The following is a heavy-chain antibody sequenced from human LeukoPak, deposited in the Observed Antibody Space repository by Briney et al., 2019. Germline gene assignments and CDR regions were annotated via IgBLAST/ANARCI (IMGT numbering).Heavy chain of an antibody. CDR3: ARDLRSGYYYGNFDY. CDR2: ISYDGSNK. J-gene: IGHJ4*02. CDR1: GFTFSSYA. D-gene: IGHD3-22*01. Sequence: PGRSLRLSCAASGFTFSSYAMHWVRQAPGKGLEWVAVISYDGSNKYYADSVKGRFTIPRDNSKNTLYLQMNSLRAEDTAVYYCARDLRSGYYYGNFDYWGQGTPVTVSS. V-gene: IGHV3-30-3*01.